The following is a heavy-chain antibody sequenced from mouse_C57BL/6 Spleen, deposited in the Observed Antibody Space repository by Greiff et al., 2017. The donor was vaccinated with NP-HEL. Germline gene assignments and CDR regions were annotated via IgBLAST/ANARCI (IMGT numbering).Heavy chain of an antibody. CDR2: IYPRSGNT. CDR1: GYTFTSYG. V-gene: IGHV1-81*01. Sequence: QVQLKQSGAELARPGASVKLSCKASGYTFTSYGISWVKQRTGQGLEWIGEIYPRSGNTYYNEKFKGKATLTADKSSSTAYMELRSLTSEDSAVYFCAREDAYWGQGTLVTVSA. CDR3: AREDAY. J-gene: IGHJ3*01.